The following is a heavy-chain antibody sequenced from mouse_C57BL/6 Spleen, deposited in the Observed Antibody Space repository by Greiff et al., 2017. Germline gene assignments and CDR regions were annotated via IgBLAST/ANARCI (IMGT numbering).Heavy chain of an antibody. CDR3: AREIDYSDY. CDR2: INPNNGGT. CDR1: GYTFTDYY. Sequence: DVQLQESGPELVKPGASVKISCKASGYTFTDYYMNWVKQSHGKSLEWIGDINPNNGGTSYNQKFKGKATLTVDKSSSTAYMELRSLTSEDSAVYYCAREIDYSDYWGQGTTLTVSS. V-gene: IGHV1-26*01. D-gene: IGHD2-12*01. J-gene: IGHJ2*01.